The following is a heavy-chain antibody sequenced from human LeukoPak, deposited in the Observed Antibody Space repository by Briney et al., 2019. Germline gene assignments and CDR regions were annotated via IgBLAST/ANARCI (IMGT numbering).Heavy chain of an antibody. CDR3: ARGSVGAFDI. J-gene: IGHJ3*02. V-gene: IGHV3-21*01. Sequence: PGGYLRLSCAASGFTFSSYGMNWVRQAPGKGLEWVSSISSSSYIYYADSVKGRFTISRDNAKNSLYLQMNSLRAEDTAVYYCARGSVGAFDIWGQGTMVTVSS. CDR1: GFTFSSYG. CDR2: ISSSSYI. D-gene: IGHD1-26*01.